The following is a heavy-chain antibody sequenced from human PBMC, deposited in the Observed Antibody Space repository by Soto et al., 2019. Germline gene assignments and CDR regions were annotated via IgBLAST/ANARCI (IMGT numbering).Heavy chain of an antibody. V-gene: IGHV3-23*01. J-gene: IGHJ6*02. CDR1: GFTCSSYA. D-gene: IGHD6-13*01. Sequence: PGGSLRLSCAASGFTCSSYAMSWVRQAPGKGLEWVSAISGSGGSTYYADSVKGRFTISRDNSKNTLYLQMNSLRAEDTAVYYCAKGKSAAGLLYYHSGMDVCGQGTTVTVSS. CDR3: AKGKSAAGLLYYHSGMDV. CDR2: ISGSGGST.